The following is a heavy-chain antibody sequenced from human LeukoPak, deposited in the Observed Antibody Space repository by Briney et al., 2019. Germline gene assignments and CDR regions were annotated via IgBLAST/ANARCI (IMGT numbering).Heavy chain of an antibody. J-gene: IGHJ6*04. CDR3: ARTAAVPKYYYGMDV. D-gene: IGHD6-13*01. Sequence: AASVKVSCKASGYTFTGYYMHWVRQAPGQGLEWMGWINPNSGGTNYAQKFQGRVTMTRDTSISTAYMELSRLRSDDTAVYYCARTAAVPKYYYGMDVWGKGTAVTVSS. V-gene: IGHV1-2*02. CDR2: INPNSGGT. CDR1: GYTFTGYY.